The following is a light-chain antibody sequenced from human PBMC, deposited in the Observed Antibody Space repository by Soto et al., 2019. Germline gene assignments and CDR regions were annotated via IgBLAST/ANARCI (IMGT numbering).Light chain of an antibody. CDR1: RTVSSTN. CDR3: QQYGSSPYT. V-gene: IGKV3-20*01. CDR2: AVS. Sequence: EIVLTQSPGTLSLSPGERATLSCRASRTVSSTNLAWYQQKPGQAPRLLIYAVSGRATGTPDRFSGSGSGTDFTLTISRLEPEDFAVYYCQQYGSSPYTFGQGTKLEIK. J-gene: IGKJ2*01.